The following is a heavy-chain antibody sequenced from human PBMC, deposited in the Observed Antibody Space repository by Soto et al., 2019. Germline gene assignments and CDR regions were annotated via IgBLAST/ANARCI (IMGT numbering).Heavy chain of an antibody. CDR2: IYYSGST. CDR3: ARLGSDDYYYYMDV. J-gene: IGHJ6*03. Sequence: QLQLQESGPGLVKPSETLSLTCTVSGGSISSSSYYWGWIRQPPGKGLEWIGSIYYSGSTYYNPSLKSRVTISVDTSKNQFSLKLSSVTAADTAVYYCARLGSDDYYYYMDVWGKGTTVTVSS. CDR1: GGSISSSSYY. V-gene: IGHV4-39*01. D-gene: IGHD1-1*01.